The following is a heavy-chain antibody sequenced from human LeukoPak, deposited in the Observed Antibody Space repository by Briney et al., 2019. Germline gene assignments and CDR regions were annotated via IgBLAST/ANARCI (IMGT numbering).Heavy chain of an antibody. J-gene: IGHJ6*03. CDR2: IRSKANSYAT. CDR3: TRPGHYSSSWYPHYYYYYMDV. CDR1: GFTFSTYA. Sequence: GGSLRLSCAASGFTFSTYAMHWVRQAPGKGLEWVGRIRSKANSYATAYAASVKGRFTISRDDSKNTAYLQMNSLKTEDTAVYYCTRPGHYSSSWYPHYYYYYMDVWGKGTTVTVSS. V-gene: IGHV3-73*01. D-gene: IGHD6-13*01.